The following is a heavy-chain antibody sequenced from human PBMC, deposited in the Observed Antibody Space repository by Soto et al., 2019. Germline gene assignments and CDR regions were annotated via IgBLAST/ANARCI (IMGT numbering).Heavy chain of an antibody. J-gene: IGHJ4*02. CDR1: GFTFSSYG. V-gene: IGHV3-33*01. D-gene: IGHD2-2*01. CDR2: IWYDGSNK. Sequence: QVQLVESGGGVVQPGRSLRLSCAASGFTFSSYGMHWVRQAPGKGLEWVAVIWYDGSNKYYADSVMGRFTISRDNSKNTLYLQMNSLRAEDTAVYYCARDRGGDIVVVPAAMPDYWGQGTLVTVSS. CDR3: ARDRGGDIVVVPAAMPDY.